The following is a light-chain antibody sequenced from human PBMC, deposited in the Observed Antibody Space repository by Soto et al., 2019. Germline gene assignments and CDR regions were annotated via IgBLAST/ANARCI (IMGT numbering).Light chain of an antibody. CDR3: QSYDGSLSGVV. Sequence: QLVLTQPPSVSGAPGQRVTISCTGTSSNIGAGYDVQWYQQLPGTAPKLLIYGNINRPSGLPDRFSGSKSGTSASLAITGLQAEDEADYYCQSYDGSLSGVVFGGGTKLTVL. CDR1: SSNIGAGYD. J-gene: IGLJ3*02. V-gene: IGLV1-40*01. CDR2: GNI.